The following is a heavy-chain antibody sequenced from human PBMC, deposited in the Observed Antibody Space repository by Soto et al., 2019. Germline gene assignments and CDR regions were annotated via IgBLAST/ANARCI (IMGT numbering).Heavy chain of an antibody. CDR3: ARWGSGSEYDC. D-gene: IGHD1-26*01. CDR1: GFTFSSYA. V-gene: IGHV3-23*01. J-gene: IGHJ4*02. CDR2: ISGSGGST. Sequence: EVQLLESGGGLVQPGGSLRLSCAASGFTFSSYAMRWVRQAPVKGLEWVSAISGSGGSTYYADSVKGRFTISRDNSKNALYLQMNGLRAEDTAVYYCARWGSGSEYDCWGQGTLVTVSS.